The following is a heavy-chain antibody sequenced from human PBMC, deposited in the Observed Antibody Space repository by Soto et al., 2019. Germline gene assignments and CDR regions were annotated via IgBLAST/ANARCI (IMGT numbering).Heavy chain of an antibody. D-gene: IGHD3-22*01. V-gene: IGHV1-18*01. CDR1: GYTFTTYG. Sequence: QVQLVQSGAEVKKPGASVKVSCKASGYTFTTYGMSWVRQAPGQGLDWMGWISTYNGNTKYAERLQGRVTMTTDTTTSTAYMELRSLTSDDTVVYYCARGPTDYYDNSGNYFLDYWGQGTLVTVSS. J-gene: IGHJ4*02. CDR2: ISTYNGNT. CDR3: ARGPTDYYDNSGNYFLDY.